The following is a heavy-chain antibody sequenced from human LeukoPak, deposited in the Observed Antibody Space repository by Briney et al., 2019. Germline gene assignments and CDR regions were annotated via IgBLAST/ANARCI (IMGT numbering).Heavy chain of an antibody. D-gene: IGHD5-18*01. J-gene: IGHJ4*02. V-gene: IGHV3-48*03. CDR3: ARGVGYTYVAPYYFDS. CDR2: ISRSGSHI. CDR1: VFTFSSYE. Sequence: GSLRLSCAASVFTFSSYEMNWVRQAPRKGLEGVSYISRSGSHIYYADSVKGRFTISRDNAKSSLYLQMNSLRAEDTAVYYCARGVGYTYVAPYYFDSWGQGTLVTVSS.